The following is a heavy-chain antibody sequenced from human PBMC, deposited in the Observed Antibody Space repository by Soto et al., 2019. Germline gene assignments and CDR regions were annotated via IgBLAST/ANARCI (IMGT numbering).Heavy chain of an antibody. D-gene: IGHD6-6*01. J-gene: IGHJ6*03. CDR1: GGSISSYY. CDR3: GRGVKYSSSRNIYYYYYYMDV. CDR2: IYYSGST. Sequence: PSETLSLTCTVSGGSISSYYWSWIRQPPGKGLEWIGYIYYSGSTNYSPSLKSRVTISVDTSKYQFSLKLSSVTAADTAVYYCGRGVKYSSSRNIYYYYYYMDVWGKGTTVTVSS. V-gene: IGHV4-59*01.